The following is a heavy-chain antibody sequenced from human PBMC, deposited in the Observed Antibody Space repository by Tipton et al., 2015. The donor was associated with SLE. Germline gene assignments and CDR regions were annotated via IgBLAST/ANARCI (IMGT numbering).Heavy chain of an antibody. CDR1: GLTFSNYA. Sequence: SLRLSCAASGLTFSNYAMAWVRQASGKGLGWVAGISGTGGNTYYPDSVRGRFTISRDHSKNTLFLQMNSLRAEDTALYYCIADYGALDGFYIWGPGTMVTVSS. CDR3: IADYGALDGFYI. D-gene: IGHD4-17*01. CDR2: ISGTGGNT. V-gene: IGHV3-23*01. J-gene: IGHJ3*02.